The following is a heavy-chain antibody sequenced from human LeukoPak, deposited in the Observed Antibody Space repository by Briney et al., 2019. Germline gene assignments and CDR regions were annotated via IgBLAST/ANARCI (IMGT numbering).Heavy chain of an antibody. V-gene: IGHV1-2*02. CDR1: GYTFTGYY. Sequence: ASVKVSCKASGYTFTGYYTHWVRQAPGQGLEWMGWINPNSGGTNYAQKFQGRVTMTRDTSISTAYMELSRLRSDDTAVYYCARSKLWFDRSRVVDFDYWGQGTLVTVSS. CDR3: ARSKLWFDRSRVVDFDY. J-gene: IGHJ4*02. D-gene: IGHD3-10*01. CDR2: INPNSGGT.